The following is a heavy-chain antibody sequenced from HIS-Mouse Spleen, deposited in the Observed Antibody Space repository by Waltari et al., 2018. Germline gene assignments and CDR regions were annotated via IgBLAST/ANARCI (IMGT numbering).Heavy chain of an antibody. CDR1: GGSISSSSHY. CDR2: IYYSGST. V-gene: IGHV4-39*07. J-gene: IGHJ3*02. Sequence: QLHLQESGPGLVKPSETLSLTCTVSGGSISSSSHYLGGIRQPPGKGLEWIGSIYYSGSTYYNPSLKSRVTISVDTSKNQFSLKLSSVTAADTAVYYCARDPGYSSSSNAFDIWGQGTMVTVSS. D-gene: IGHD6-6*01. CDR3: ARDPGYSSSSNAFDI.